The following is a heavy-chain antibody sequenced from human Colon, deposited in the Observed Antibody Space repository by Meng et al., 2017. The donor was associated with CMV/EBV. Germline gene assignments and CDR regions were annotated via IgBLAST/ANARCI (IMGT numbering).Heavy chain of an antibody. D-gene: IGHD1-1*01. CDR1: GYMFSRYA. CDR3: ARSRTQLERRDAFDI. Sequence: SGYMFSRYAISWVRQAPGQGLGWRGGIIPFLGTSNYAQSLKGRVTITTDESTSIVFLEMNNLSSEDTAVYYCARSRTQLERRDAFDIWGQGTMVTVSS. J-gene: IGHJ3*02. CDR2: IIPFLGTS. V-gene: IGHV1-69*05.